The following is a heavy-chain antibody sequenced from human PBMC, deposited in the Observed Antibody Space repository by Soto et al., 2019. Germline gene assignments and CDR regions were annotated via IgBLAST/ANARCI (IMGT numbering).Heavy chain of an antibody. D-gene: IGHD1-7*01. J-gene: IGHJ4*02. Sequence: PSETLSLTCAVSGGSISSAGYSWSWIRQPPGKGLEWIGYIYHSGSTYYNPSLKSRVTISVDRSKNQFSLKLSSVTAADTAVYYCARVPTTPSYYFDYWGQGTLVTVSS. CDR1: GGSISSAGYS. CDR2: IYHSGST. V-gene: IGHV4-30-2*01. CDR3: ARVPTTPSYYFDY.